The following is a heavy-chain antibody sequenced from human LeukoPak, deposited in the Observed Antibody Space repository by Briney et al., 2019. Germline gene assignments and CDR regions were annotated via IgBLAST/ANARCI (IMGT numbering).Heavy chain of an antibody. J-gene: IGHJ6*02. CDR2: TYYRSKWYN. Sequence: SQTLSLTCAISGDSVSSNSAAWNWIRQSPSRGLEWLGRTYYRSKWYNDYAVSVKSRITINPDTSKNQFSLQLNSVTPEDTAVYYCARDRGSSSWYFGHTLQYGMDVWGQGTTVTVSS. V-gene: IGHV6-1*01. CDR1: GDSVSSNSAA. D-gene: IGHD6-13*01. CDR3: ARDRGSSSWYFGHTLQYGMDV.